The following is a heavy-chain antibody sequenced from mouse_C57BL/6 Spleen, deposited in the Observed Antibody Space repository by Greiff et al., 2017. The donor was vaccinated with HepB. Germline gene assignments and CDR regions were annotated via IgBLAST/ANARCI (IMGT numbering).Heavy chain of an antibody. V-gene: IGHV5-4*01. Sequence: EVQLVESGGGLVKPGGSLKLSCAASGFTFSSYAMSWVRQTPEKRLEWVATMSDGGSYTYYPDNVKGRFPISRDNAKNNLYLQMSHLKSEDTAMYYCARVSSGYPYYAMDYWAQGTSVTVSS. CDR2: MSDGGSYT. D-gene: IGHD3-2*02. CDR3: ARVSSGYPYYAMDY. CDR1: GFTFSSYA. J-gene: IGHJ4*01.